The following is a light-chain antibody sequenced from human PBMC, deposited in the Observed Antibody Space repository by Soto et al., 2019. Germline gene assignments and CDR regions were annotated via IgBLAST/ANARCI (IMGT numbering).Light chain of an antibody. CDR1: SSNIGAGYD. J-gene: IGLJ1*01. V-gene: IGLV1-40*01. CDR3: QSYDSSLSGSYV. CDR2: GNS. Sequence: QSVLTQAPSVSGAPGQRVTISCTGSSSNIGAGYDVHWYQQLPGTAPKVLIYGNSNRPSGVPDRFSGSKSGTSASLAITGLQAEDEADYYCQSYDSSLSGSYVFGNGTKVTVL.